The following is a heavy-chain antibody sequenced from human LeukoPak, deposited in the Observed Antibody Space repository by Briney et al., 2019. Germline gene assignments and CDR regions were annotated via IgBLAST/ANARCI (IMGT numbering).Heavy chain of an antibody. D-gene: IGHD3-22*01. J-gene: IGHJ6*02. CDR2: IFYSGST. V-gene: IGHV4-30-4*01. CDR3: ARDRHYDTSGYYSHYYCGMDV. Sequence: SETLSLTCTVSGGSISSGDYPWSWVRQPPGKGLEWIGYIFYSGSTSYNPSLKSRVTISVDTSKNQFSLRLSSVTAADTAVYYCARDRHYDTSGYYSHYYCGMDVWGQGTTVTVSS. CDR1: GGSISSGDYP.